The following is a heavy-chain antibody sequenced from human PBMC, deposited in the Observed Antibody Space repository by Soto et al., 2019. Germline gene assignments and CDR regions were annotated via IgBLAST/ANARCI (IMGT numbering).Heavy chain of an antibody. J-gene: IGHJ4*02. Sequence: ASVKVSCKASGYTFTSYGISWVRQAPGQGLEWMGWISAYNGNTNYAQKLQGRVTMTTDTSTSTAYMELRSLRSDDTAVYYCARGIAVAGIMRVKNFDYWGQGTLVTVSS. V-gene: IGHV1-18*01. CDR1: GYTFTSYG. D-gene: IGHD6-19*01. CDR3: ARGIAVAGIMRVKNFDY. CDR2: ISAYNGNT.